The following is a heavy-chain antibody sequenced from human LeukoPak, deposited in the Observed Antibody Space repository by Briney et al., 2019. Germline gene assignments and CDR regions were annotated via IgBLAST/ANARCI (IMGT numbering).Heavy chain of an antibody. CDR2: ISGSGGST. J-gene: IGHJ4*02. V-gene: IGHV3-23*01. CDR1: GFTLSSYA. Sequence: GGSLRLSCAASGFTLSSYAMSWVRQAPGKGLEWVSAISGSGGSTYYADSVKGRFTISRDNSKNTLYLQMNSLRAEDTAVYYCAKDGYCSGGSCYYDYWGQGTLVTVSS. D-gene: IGHD2-15*01. CDR3: AKDGYCSGGSCYYDY.